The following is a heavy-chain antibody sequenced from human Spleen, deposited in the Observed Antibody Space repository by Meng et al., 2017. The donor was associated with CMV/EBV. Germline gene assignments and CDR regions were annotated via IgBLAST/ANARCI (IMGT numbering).Heavy chain of an antibody. CDR2: ITPYNGNT. D-gene: IGHD1-26*01. V-gene: IGHV1-18*04. J-gene: IGHJ6*02. Sequence: ASVKVSCKASGYTFTTYLMHWVRQAPGQGLEWMGWITPYNGNTNYPRRLQGRVTMTTDTSTTTAYMELRSLRSDDTAVYYCARVRFYSDSRYGMDVWGQGTTVTVSS. CDR3: ARVRFYSDSRYGMDV. CDR1: GYTFTTYL.